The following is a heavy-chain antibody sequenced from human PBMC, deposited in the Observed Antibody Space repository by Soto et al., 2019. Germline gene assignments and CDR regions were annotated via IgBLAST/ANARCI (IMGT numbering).Heavy chain of an antibody. V-gene: IGHV3-15*01. CDR1: GFTFNNAW. CDR3: TTVDYLDSIVYYSLDY. J-gene: IGHJ4*01. CDR2: IKSKTDAGTA. D-gene: IGHD3-22*01. Sequence: GGSLRLSXEASGFTFNNAWMSWIRQAPGKGLEWVGRIKSKTDAGTADYAAPVKGRFTISRDDSRNTLYLEMNSLKTDDTAVYYCTTVDYLDSIVYYSLDYWGHGTLVTVSS.